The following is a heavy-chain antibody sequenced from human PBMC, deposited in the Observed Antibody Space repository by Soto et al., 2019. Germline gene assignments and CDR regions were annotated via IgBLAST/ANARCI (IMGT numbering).Heavy chain of an antibody. V-gene: IGHV4-59*08. J-gene: IGHJ4*02. D-gene: IGHD2-15*01. CDR3: ARHSEEIRAVVVAADTGGIDY. CDR1: GGSISSYY. Sequence: PSETLSLTCTVSGGSISSYYWSWIRQPPGKGLEWIGYIYYSGSTNYNPSLKSRVTISVDTSKNQFSLKLSSVTAADTAVYYCARHSEEIRAVVVAADTGGIDYWGQGTLVTVS. CDR2: IYYSGST.